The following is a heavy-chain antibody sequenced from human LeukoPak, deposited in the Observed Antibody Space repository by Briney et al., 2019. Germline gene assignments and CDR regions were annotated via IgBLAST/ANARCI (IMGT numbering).Heavy chain of an antibody. Sequence: SETLSLTCTVSGGSISSGSYYWSWIRQPAGKGLEWIGRIYTSGSTNYNPSLKSRVTISVDTSKNQFSLKLSSVTAADTAVYYCARATDTAMVTYAFDIWGQGTMVTVSS. CDR2: IYTSGST. CDR1: GGSISSGSYY. D-gene: IGHD5-18*01. J-gene: IGHJ3*02. CDR3: ARATDTAMVTYAFDI. V-gene: IGHV4-61*02.